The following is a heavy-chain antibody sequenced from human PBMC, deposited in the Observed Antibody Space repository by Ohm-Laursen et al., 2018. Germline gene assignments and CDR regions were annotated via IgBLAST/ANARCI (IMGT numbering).Heavy chain of an antibody. V-gene: IGHV4-59*07. J-gene: IGHJ4*02. CDR2: IYYSGST. CDR3: ARWPSGSLRGFDY. D-gene: IGHD1-26*01. CDR1: GGSISPYY. Sequence: SDTLSLTCIVSGGSISPYYWTWIRQPPGKGLEWIAYIYYSGSTNYNPSLKSRVTISVDTSKNQFSLKLSSVTAADTAVYYCARWPSGSLRGFDYWGQGTLVTVSS.